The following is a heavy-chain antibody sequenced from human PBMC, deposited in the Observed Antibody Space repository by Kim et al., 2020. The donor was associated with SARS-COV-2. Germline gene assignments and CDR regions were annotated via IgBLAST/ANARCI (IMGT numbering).Heavy chain of an antibody. CDR3: ARGSGLAFYY. CDR2: ISIGHDDT. J-gene: IGHJ4*02. Sequence: ASVKVSCKASGYTFINYVMHWVRQAPGQRLEWMGLISIGHDDTKYSQKFRGRVTITRDTTASTASMELSSLRSEDTAVYYCARGSGLAFYYWGQGTLVTV. D-gene: IGHD6-19*01. CDR1: GYTFINYV. V-gene: IGHV1-3*04.